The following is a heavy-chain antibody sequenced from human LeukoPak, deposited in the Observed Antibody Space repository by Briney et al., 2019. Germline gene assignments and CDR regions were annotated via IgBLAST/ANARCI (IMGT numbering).Heavy chain of an antibody. CDR2: IYHSGST. Sequence: SETLSLTCTVSGYSISSGYYWGWIRQPPGKGLEWIGSIYHSGSTYYNPSLESRVTISVDTSKNQFSLKLSSVTAADTAVYYCARAKGSTALFDYWGQGTLVTVSS. CDR3: ARAKGSTALFDY. CDR1: GYSISSGYY. D-gene: IGHD5/OR15-5a*01. V-gene: IGHV4-38-2*02. J-gene: IGHJ4*02.